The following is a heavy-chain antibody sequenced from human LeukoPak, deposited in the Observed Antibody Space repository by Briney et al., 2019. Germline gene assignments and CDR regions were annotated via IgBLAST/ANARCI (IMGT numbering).Heavy chain of an antibody. CDR3: ARGSETTGNNWFDP. D-gene: IGHD1-1*01. V-gene: IGHV4-34*01. Sequence: SETLSLTCAVYGGSFSGYYWSWIRQPPGKGLEWIGEINHSGSTNYNPSLKSRVTISVDTPKNQFSLKVSSVTAADTALYYCARGSETTGNNWFDPWGQGTLVTVSS. CDR2: INHSGST. CDR1: GGSFSGYY. J-gene: IGHJ5*02.